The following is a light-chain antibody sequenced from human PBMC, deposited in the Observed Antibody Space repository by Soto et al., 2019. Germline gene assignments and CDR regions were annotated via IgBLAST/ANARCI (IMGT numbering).Light chain of an antibody. CDR2: AAS. CDR3: QVYGNSTMYQ. CDR1: QSVSNSS. J-gene: IGKJ1*01. Sequence: EIVLTQSPGTLSLSPGERATFSCSASQSVSNSSLAWHHPKPGQAPRRLLFAASRRGTGIPDTFSGSWYGTYCTLTISRLELEDFAVYYCQVYGNSTMYQFGQGTKV. V-gene: IGKV3-20*01.